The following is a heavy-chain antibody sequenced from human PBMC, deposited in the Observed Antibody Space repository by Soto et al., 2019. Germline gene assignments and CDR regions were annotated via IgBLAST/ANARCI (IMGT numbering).Heavy chain of an antibody. D-gene: IGHD2-2*01. Sequence: GGSLRLSCAASGFTFDDYGMSWVRQAPGKGLEWVSGINWNGGSRGYADSVQGRFTISRDNAKNSLYLQMNSLRAEDTALYYCARGGYCSGTSCSSGYLDYWGQGTLVTVSS. V-gene: IGHV3-20*04. CDR3: ARGGYCSGTSCSSGYLDY. CDR2: INWNGGSR. J-gene: IGHJ4*02. CDR1: GFTFDDYG.